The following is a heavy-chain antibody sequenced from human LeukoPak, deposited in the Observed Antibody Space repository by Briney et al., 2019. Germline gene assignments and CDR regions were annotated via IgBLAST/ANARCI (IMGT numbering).Heavy chain of an antibody. CDR3: ARDNFVGSGWDTPEDY. CDR1: GFTFSSYS. D-gene: IGHD6-19*01. J-gene: IGHJ4*02. V-gene: IGHV3-21*01. Sequence: GGSLRLSCAASGFTFSSYSMNWVRQAPGKGLEWVSSISSSSSYIYYADSVKGRFTISRDNAKNSLYLQMNSLRAEDTAVYYCARDNFVGSGWDTPEDYWGQGTLATVSS. CDR2: ISSSSSYI.